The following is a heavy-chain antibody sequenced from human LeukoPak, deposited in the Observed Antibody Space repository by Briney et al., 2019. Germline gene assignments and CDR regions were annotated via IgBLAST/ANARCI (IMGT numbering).Heavy chain of an antibody. CDR2: ISGSRSGCST. CDR3: APKVVGSTPFDY. Sequence: GGSLRLSCAASGFTFSSSAMSWVRQAPGKGLEWVSSISGSRSGCSTDYAESGQGPVTISRDNSKNTLYPQMNRLRAEDTDVYYCAPKVVGSTPFDYWGQGTLVTVSS. CDR1: GFTFSSSA. D-gene: IGHD2-15*01. J-gene: IGHJ4*02. V-gene: IGHV3-23*01.